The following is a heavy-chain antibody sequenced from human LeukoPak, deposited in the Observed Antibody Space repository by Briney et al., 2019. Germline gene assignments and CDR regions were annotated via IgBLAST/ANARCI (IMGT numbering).Heavy chain of an antibody. CDR2: INTNSGGT. D-gene: IGHD3-22*01. CDR3: ARGKDYYDSSGYYGGEGFDY. CDR1: GYTFTGYY. J-gene: IGHJ4*02. V-gene: IGHV1-2*02. Sequence: ASVKVSCKASGYTFTGYYMYLVRQAPGQGIEWLGWINTNSGGTNYAKKLHGSVTMTRDTSISTAYMELSKLRSDDTAMYYCARGKDYYDSSGYYGGEGFDYWGQGTLVTVSS.